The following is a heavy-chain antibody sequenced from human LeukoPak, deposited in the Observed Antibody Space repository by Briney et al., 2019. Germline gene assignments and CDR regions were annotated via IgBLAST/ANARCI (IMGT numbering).Heavy chain of an antibody. CDR1: GFILGDYA. CDR2: IRSKAYGGTI. Sequence: GGSLRLSCTTSGFILGDYAMSWVRQAPGKGLEWVGFIRSKAYGGTIEYAASVKGRFTISRDDSKSIAYLQMNSLKIEDTALYYCTRGPIQLWIHNAMDVWGQGTTVTVSS. J-gene: IGHJ6*02. CDR3: TRGPIQLWIHNAMDV. V-gene: IGHV3-49*04. D-gene: IGHD5-18*01.